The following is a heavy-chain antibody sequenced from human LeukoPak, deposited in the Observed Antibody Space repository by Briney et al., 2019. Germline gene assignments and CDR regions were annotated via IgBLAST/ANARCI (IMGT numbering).Heavy chain of an antibody. V-gene: IGHV3-48*01. CDR1: GFTFSSYS. J-gene: IGHJ3*02. CDR2: ISSSSSTI. Sequence: GGSLRLSCAASGFTFSSYSMNWVRQAPGKGLEWVSYISSSSSTIFYADSAKGRFTISRDNSKNTLYLQLNSLRAEDTAIYYCAHHGGGTIRIAAFDIWGQGTMVTVSS. D-gene: IGHD3-3*01. CDR3: AHHGGGTIRIAAFDI.